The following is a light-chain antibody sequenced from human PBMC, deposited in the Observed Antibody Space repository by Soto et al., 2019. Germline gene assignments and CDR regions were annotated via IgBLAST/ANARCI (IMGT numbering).Light chain of an antibody. CDR2: AGS. V-gene: IGKV1-39*01. CDR1: QTIGRY. Sequence: IQMTQSPSSLSASVVDRVTITFRASQTIGRYLNWYQQQPGKAPKLLIYAGSNLQSGVPSRFSGSGSGTEFTLTISSLQSEDSAVYYCQQYNNWPITFGQGTRLEIK. J-gene: IGKJ5*01. CDR3: QQYNNWPIT.